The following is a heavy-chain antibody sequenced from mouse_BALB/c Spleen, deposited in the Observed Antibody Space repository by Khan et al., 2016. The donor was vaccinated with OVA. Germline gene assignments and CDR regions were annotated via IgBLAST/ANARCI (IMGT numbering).Heavy chain of an antibody. CDR3: ARQPYYHYNIMDY. D-gene: IGHD2-10*01. J-gene: IGHJ4*01. Sequence: QVQLKQSGPGLVAPSQSLSITCTISGFSLTNYGVHWVRQPPGKGLEWLVLMWNDGSTTYNSALKSSLTISKDNSKSQVFLKMNSLQTDDTTMYFCARQPYYHYNIMDYWGQGTPVTVSS. CDR1: GFSLTNYG. CDR2: MWNDGST. V-gene: IGHV2-6-1*01.